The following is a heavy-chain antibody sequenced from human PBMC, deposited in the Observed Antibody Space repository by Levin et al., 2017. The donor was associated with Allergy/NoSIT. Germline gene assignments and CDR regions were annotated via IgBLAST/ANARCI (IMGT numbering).Heavy chain of an antibody. CDR3: ARTVDCSGGSCYHSSWFDP. D-gene: IGHD2-15*01. V-gene: IGHV4-59*08. CDR1: GGSISSYY. J-gene: IGHJ5*02. Sequence: SPTLSLTCTVSGGSISSYYWSWIRQPPGKGLEWIGYIYYSGSTNYNPSLKSRVTISVDTSKNQFSLKLNSVTAADTAVYYCARTVDCSGGSCYHSSWFDPWGQGTLVIVSS. CDR2: IYYSGST.